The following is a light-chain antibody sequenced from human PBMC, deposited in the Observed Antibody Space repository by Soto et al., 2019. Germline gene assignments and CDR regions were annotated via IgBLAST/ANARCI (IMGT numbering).Light chain of an antibody. CDR3: QQRTNWPLT. Sequence: EIVLTQSPATLSLSPGERATLSCRASQSVSSNLAWYQQKRGQAPRLLIYDASNRATGIPARFSGSGSGTDFTLTISSLEPEDFVVYYCQQRTNWPLTFGGGTKVDIK. V-gene: IGKV3-11*01. CDR2: DAS. CDR1: QSVSSN. J-gene: IGKJ4*01.